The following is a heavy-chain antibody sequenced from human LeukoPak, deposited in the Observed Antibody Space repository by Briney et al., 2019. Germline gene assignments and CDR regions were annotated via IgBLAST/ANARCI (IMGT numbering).Heavy chain of an antibody. CDR3: ARGHGYSDY. J-gene: IGHJ4*02. CDR2: IYYSGST. V-gene: IGHV4-39*07. CDR1: GGSISSSSYY. D-gene: IGHD2-8*01. Sequence: SETLSLTCTVSGGSISSSSYYWGWIRQPPGKGLEWIGSIYYSGSTYYNPSLKSRVTISVDTSKNQFSLKLSSVTAADTAVYYCARGHGYSDYWGQGTLVTVSS.